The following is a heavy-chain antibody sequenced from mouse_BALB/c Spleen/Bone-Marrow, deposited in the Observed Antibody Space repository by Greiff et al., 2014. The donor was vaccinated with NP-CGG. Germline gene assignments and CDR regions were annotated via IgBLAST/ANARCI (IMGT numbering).Heavy chain of an antibody. D-gene: IGHD2-4*01. CDR3: ARTTMITTGGYYAMDY. J-gene: IGHJ4*01. CDR1: GYTLTSYW. Sequence: VQLQESGAELARPGASVKLSCKASGYTLTSYWMQWVKQRPGQGLEWIGAIYPGDGDTRYTQKFKGKATLTADKSSSTAYMQLSSLASEDSAVYYCARTTMITTGGYYAMDYGGQGTSVTVSS. V-gene: IGHV1-87*01. CDR2: IYPGDGDT.